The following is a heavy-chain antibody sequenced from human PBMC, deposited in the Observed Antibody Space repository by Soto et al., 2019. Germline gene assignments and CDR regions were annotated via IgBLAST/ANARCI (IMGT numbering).Heavy chain of an antibody. V-gene: IGHV3-7*01. CDR3: ARVESLVVAATTSHYYYYMEV. J-gene: IGHJ6*03. CDR1: GFTFSSYW. CDR2: IKQDGSEK. D-gene: IGHD2-15*01. Sequence: EVQLVESGGGLVQPGGSLRLSCAASGFTFSSYWMSWVRQAPGKGLEWVANIKQDGSEKYYVDSVKGRFTISRDNAKNSLYLQMNSLRAEDTAVYYCARVESLVVAATTSHYYYYMEVWGKGTTVTVSS.